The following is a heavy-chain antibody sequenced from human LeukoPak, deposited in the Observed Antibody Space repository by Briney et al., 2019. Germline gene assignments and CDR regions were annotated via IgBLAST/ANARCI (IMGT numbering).Heavy chain of an antibody. D-gene: IGHD4-17*01. Sequence: ASVKVSCKASGGTFSSYAISWVRQAPGQGLEWMGWINPNSGGTNYAQKFQGRVTMTRDTSISTAYMELSSLRSEDTAVYYCARGWSNYGDPSIDYYYMDVWGKGTTVTVSS. CDR2: INPNSGGT. J-gene: IGHJ6*03. V-gene: IGHV1-2*02. CDR1: GGTFSSYA. CDR3: ARGWSNYGDPSIDYYYMDV.